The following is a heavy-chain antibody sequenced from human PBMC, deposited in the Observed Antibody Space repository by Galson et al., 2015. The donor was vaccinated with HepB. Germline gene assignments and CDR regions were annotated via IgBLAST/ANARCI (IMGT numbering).Heavy chain of an antibody. J-gene: IGHJ6*03. CDR1: GGTFSSYD. D-gene: IGHD2-2*02. V-gene: IGHV1-8*02. CDR2: MNPNSGNT. CDR3: ARGAKVVPAAILNYMDV. Sequence: SVKVSCKASGGTFSSYDINWVRQATGQGLEWMGWMNPNSGNTGYAQKFQGRVTMTRNTSISTAYMELSSLRSEDTAVYYCARGAKVVPAAILNYMDVWGKGTTVTVSS.